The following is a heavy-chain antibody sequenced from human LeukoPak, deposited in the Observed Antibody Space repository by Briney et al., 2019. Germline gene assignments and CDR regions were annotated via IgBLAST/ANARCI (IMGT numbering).Heavy chain of an antibody. Sequence: GGSLRLSCTASGFTFTKYWMHWVRQAPGKGLVWVSRVNSDGSRTTYADSVKGRFTISRDNANNTLYLRMNSLTAEDTAVYYCAREGSVTNDYWGQGSLVTVSS. V-gene: IGHV3-74*03. D-gene: IGHD4-17*01. CDR1: GFTFTKYW. CDR3: AREGSVTNDY. J-gene: IGHJ4*02. CDR2: VNSDGSRT.